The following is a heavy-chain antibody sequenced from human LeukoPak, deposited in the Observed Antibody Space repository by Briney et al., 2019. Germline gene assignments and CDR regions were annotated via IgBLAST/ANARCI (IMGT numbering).Heavy chain of an antibody. CDR1: GDSIRSYNFF. Sequence: PSETLSLTCNVSGDSIRSYNFFWGWIRQPPGKGLEWIGSIFYSGNTYYNPSLKSRVTISVDRSKNQFSLKLSSVTAADTAVYYCARVRFRVRYQSGGYWFDPWGQGTLVTVSS. D-gene: IGHD3-9*01. CDR2: IFYSGNT. J-gene: IGHJ5*02. V-gene: IGHV4-39*07. CDR3: ARVRFRVRYQSGGYWFDP.